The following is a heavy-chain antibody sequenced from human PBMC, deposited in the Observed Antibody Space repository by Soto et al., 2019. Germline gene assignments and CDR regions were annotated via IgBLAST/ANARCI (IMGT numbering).Heavy chain of an antibody. J-gene: IGHJ4*02. CDR1: GYSFTNYW. CDR3: ARIWSSTDYPYLDH. CDR2: IFPGDSDT. Sequence: PGESLKISCKGSGYSFTNYWIVWVRQMPGHGLEWMGSIFPGDSDTRYGPSFQGQVSISADKSTHTAYLQWSSLKASDTRIYYCARIWSSTDYPYLDHWGQGTLVTVSS. V-gene: IGHV5-51*01. D-gene: IGHD3-3*01.